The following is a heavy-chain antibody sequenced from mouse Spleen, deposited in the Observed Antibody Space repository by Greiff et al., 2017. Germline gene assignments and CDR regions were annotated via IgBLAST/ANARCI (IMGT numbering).Heavy chain of an antibody. CDR3: ARGGNSGYYFDY. Sequence: QVQLQQSGAELARPGASVKLSCKASGYTFTSYGISWVKQRTGQGLEWIGEIYPRSGNTYYNEKFKGKATLTADKSSSTAYMELRSLTSEDSAVYYCARGGNSGYYFDYWGQGTTLTVSS. V-gene: IGHV1-81*01. J-gene: IGHJ2*01. CDR1: GYTFTSYG. CDR2: IYPRSGNT. D-gene: IGHD3-1*01.